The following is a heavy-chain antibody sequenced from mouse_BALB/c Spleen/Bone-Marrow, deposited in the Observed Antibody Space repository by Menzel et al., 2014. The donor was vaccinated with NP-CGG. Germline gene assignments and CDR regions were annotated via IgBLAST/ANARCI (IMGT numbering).Heavy chain of an antibody. CDR2: INPGSGGT. J-gene: IGHJ3*01. V-gene: IGHV1-54*01. D-gene: IGHD1-1*01. Sequence: VHLVESGAELVRPGTSVKVSCKASGYAFTNYLIEWVKQRPGQGLEWIGVINPGSGGTNYNEKLKGKATLTADKSSSTAYMQLSSLTSDDSAVYSCARRITVVVPPAYWGQGTLVTVSA. CDR3: ARRITVVVPPAY. CDR1: GYAFTNYL.